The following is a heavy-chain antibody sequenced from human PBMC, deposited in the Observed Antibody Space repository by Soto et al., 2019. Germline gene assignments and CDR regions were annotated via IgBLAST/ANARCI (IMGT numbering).Heavy chain of an antibody. Sequence: PGGSLRLSCAASGFTFSSYAMSWVRQAPGKGLEWVSAISGSGGSTYYADSVKGRFTISRDNSKNTLYLQMNSLRAEDTAVYYCAKDEQLWLHLSYFDYWGQGTLVTVSS. D-gene: IGHD5-18*01. J-gene: IGHJ4*02. CDR1: GFTFSSYA. CDR3: AKDEQLWLHLSYFDY. V-gene: IGHV3-23*01. CDR2: ISGSGGST.